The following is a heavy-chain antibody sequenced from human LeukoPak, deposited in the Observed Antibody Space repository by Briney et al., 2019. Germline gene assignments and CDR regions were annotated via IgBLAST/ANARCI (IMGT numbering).Heavy chain of an antibody. Sequence: ASVTVSCMASGYTLTGYYMHWVRQAPGQGLEWMGWINPNSGGTNYAQKLQGRVTMTRDTSISTAYMKLSRLRSDDTAVYYCARADSGYLYYFDYWGQGTLVTVSS. CDR2: INPNSGGT. CDR1: GYTLTGYY. J-gene: IGHJ4*02. V-gene: IGHV1-2*02. CDR3: ARADSGYLYYFDY. D-gene: IGHD5-12*01.